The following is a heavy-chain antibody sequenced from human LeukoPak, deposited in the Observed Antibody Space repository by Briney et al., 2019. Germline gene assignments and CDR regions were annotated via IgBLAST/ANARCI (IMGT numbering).Heavy chain of an antibody. CDR2: MNPKSGGT. CDR3: ARSPDILTGEKFDY. CDR1: GYTFTSYG. V-gene: IGHV1-2*02. J-gene: IGHJ4*02. D-gene: IGHD3-9*01. Sequence: GASVKVSCTASGYTFTSYGISWVRQAPGQGLEWMGWMNPKSGGTNYAQKFEARVTMNRDTSISTAYMELSRLRFDDTAVYYRARSPDILTGEKFDYWGQGTLVTVSS.